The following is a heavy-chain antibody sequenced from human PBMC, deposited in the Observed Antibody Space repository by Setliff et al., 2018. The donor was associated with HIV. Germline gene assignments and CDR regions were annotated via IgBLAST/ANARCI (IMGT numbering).Heavy chain of an antibody. CDR2: ISWSGSGI. D-gene: IGHD5-12*01. CDR3: AKDPRAAVATICDY. CDR1: GFKFDDYG. V-gene: IGHV3-20*04. Sequence: GGSLRLSCAASGFKFDDYGMSWVRQGPGKGLEWVAGISWSGSGIGYGDSVKGRFTISRDNSKNTLYLQMNSLRAEDTAVYYCAKDPRAAVATICDYWGQGTLVTVSS. J-gene: IGHJ4*02.